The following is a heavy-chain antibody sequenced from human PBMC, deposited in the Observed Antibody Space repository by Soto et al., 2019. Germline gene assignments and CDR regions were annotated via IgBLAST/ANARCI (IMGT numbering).Heavy chain of an antibody. J-gene: IGHJ4*02. CDR2: ISSDGSNK. Sequence: QVQLVESGGGVVQPGRSLRLSCAASGFTFSSYGMHWVRQAPGKGLEWVAAISSDGSNKYYADSVKGRFTISRDNSKNTLFLQMNSLRPEDTAVYYCVGGYYFGDYWGQGTLVTVSS. V-gene: IGHV3-30*03. D-gene: IGHD3-22*01. CDR1: GFTFSSYG. CDR3: VGGYYFGDY.